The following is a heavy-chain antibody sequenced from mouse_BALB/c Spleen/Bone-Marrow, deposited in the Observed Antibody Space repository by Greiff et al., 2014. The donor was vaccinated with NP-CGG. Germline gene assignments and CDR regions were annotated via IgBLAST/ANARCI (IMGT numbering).Heavy chain of an antibody. D-gene: IGHD1-1*01. CDR1: GFTFRSYG. Sequence: VKLVESGGGLVQPGGSLKLSCAASGFTFRSYGMSWVRQTPDKRLELVATINSNGGSTYYPDSVKGRFTISRDNAKNTLYLQMSSLKSEDTAMYYCARDYYGGSDYWGQGTTLTVSS. J-gene: IGHJ2*01. CDR2: INSNGGST. V-gene: IGHV5-6-3*01. CDR3: ARDYYGGSDY.